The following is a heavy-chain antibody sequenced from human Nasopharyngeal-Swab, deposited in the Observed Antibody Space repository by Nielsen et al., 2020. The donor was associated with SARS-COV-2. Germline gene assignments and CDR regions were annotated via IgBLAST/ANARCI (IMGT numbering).Heavy chain of an antibody. J-gene: IGHJ6*02. CDR2: IIPIFGTA. D-gene: IGHD6-19*01. Sequence: SVKVSCKASGGTFSSYAISWVRQAPGQGLEWMGGIIPIFGTANYAQKFQGRVTITADESTSTAYMELSSLRSEDTAVYYCARGTPIAVPEPPYYYGMDVWGQGTTVTVSS. CDR3: ARGTPIAVPEPPYYYGMDV. CDR1: GGTFSSYA. V-gene: IGHV1-69*13.